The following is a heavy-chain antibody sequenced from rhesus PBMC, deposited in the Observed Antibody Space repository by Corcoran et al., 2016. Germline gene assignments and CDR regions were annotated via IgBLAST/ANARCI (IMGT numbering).Heavy chain of an antibody. V-gene: IGHV4-80*01. Sequence: QVQLQESGPGLVKPSETLSLTCTVSGASISNNWWSWIRQSPGKGLEWIGEIVGYSESISYNPSHKSRVTISKDASKNQFFLKLNSVTAADTAVYYCARDRSFGNSYGLDSWGQGVVVTVSS. CDR1: GASISNNW. J-gene: IGHJ6*01. CDR2: IVGYSESI. D-gene: IGHD4-35*01. CDR3: ARDRSFGNSYGLDS.